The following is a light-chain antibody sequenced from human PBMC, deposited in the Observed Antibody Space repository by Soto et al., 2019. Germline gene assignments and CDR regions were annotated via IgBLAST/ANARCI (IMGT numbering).Light chain of an antibody. CDR3: QQADSFPLT. CDR1: QGISVW. Sequence: DIQMTQSPSSVSASVGDRVTITCRASQGISVWLAWYQQRPDKAPELLIYGASRLQRGVPSRFSGSESETHFNLTVSNLQPKDFANNYFQQADSFPLTFGPVTKVAI. V-gene: IGKV1-12*01. J-gene: IGKJ3*01. CDR2: GAS.